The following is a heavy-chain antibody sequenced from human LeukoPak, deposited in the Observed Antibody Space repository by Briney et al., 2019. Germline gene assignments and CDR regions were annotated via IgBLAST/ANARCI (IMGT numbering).Heavy chain of an antibody. J-gene: IGHJ6*03. CDR3: ARAVHRSVTTYYYYYYMDV. CDR1: GGSFSGYY. Sequence: SETLSLTCAVYGGSFSGYYWSWIRQPPGKGLEWIGYIYYSGSTNYNPSLKSRVTISVDTSKNQFSLKLSSVTAADTAVYYCARAVHRSVTTYYYYYYMDVWGKGTTVTISS. V-gene: IGHV4-59*01. D-gene: IGHD4-17*01. CDR2: IYYSGST.